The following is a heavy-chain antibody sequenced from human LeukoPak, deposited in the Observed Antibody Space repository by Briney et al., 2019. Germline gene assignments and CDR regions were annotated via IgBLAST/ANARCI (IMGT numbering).Heavy chain of an antibody. CDR3: ARVSGTTGEYYFDY. V-gene: IGHV4-59*01. CDR1: GDSFSSYY. J-gene: IGHJ4*02. D-gene: IGHD1-7*01. Sequence: PSETLSLTCTVSGDSFSSYYWSWIRQPPGKGLEWIGYIYYTGSTYYNPSLKRRVTISVDTSKNQFSLKLTSVTAADTAVYYCARVSGTTGEYYFDYWGQGTVVTVSS. CDR2: IYYTGST.